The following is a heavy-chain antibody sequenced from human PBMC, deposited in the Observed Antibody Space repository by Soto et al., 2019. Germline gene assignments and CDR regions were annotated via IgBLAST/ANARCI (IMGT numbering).Heavy chain of an antibody. CDR2: IHSSGST. Sequence: SETLSLTCTVSDGSVSSGNYYWTWIRQPPGKGLEWIGYIHSSGSTLYIASLKSRVIISVDTSMNQFSLKLSSVTAADTAVYYCARDSLALFDSWGQGTLVTVSS. CDR3: ARDSLALFDS. J-gene: IGHJ4*02. V-gene: IGHV4-61*01. D-gene: IGHD5-12*01. CDR1: DGSVSSGNYY.